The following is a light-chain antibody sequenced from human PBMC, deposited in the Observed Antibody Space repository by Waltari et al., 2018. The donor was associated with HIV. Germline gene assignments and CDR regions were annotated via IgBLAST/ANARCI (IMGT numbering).Light chain of an antibody. Sequence: VVLTQTPATRSLSPGERATLACRASQCLSRILSSYQQKHGQAPRLLLIDASYSATGIPRRLSGSGSSTAFTLTIISLEPADFAVYYCQQRCNGVPLTFGGGTKVEIK. CDR1: QCLSRI. CDR3: QQRCNGVPLT. V-gene: IGKV3-11*01. CDR2: DAS. J-gene: IGKJ4*01.